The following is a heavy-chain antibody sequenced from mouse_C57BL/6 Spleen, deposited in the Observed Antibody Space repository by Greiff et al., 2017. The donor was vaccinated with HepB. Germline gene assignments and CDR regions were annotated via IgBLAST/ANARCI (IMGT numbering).Heavy chain of an antibody. J-gene: IGHJ4*01. CDR3: VREDYYYYDGYAMDY. CDR1: GFTFNTYA. D-gene: IGHD2-4*01. Sequence: EVHLVESGGGLVQPKGSLKLSCAASGFTFNTYAMHWVRQAPGKGLEWVARIRSKSSNYETYYADSVKDRFTISRDDSQSMLYLQMNNLKTDDTSMYYGVREDYYYYDGYAMDYWGQGTSVTVSS. CDR2: IRSKSSNYET. V-gene: IGHV10-3*01.